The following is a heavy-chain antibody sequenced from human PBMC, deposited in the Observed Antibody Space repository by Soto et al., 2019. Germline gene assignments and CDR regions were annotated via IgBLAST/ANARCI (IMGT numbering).Heavy chain of an antibody. CDR2: IYYSGST. CDR3: ARRPITIFGVVHTYDDY. Sequence: SETLSLTCTVSGGSISSYYWGWIRQPPGKGLERIGSIYYSGSTYYNPSLKSRVTISVDTSKNQFSLKLSSVTAADTAVYYCARRPITIFGVVHTYDDYWGQGTLVTVSS. V-gene: IGHV4-39*01. CDR1: GGSISSYY. D-gene: IGHD3-3*01. J-gene: IGHJ4*02.